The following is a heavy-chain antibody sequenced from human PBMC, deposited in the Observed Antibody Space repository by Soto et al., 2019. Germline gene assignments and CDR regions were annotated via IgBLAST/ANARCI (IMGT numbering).Heavy chain of an antibody. CDR2: IYYSGST. CDR3: ARSSSWEHYYYYGMDV. D-gene: IGHD6-13*01. V-gene: IGHV4-59*01. CDR1: GGSISSYY. Sequence: LSLTCTVSGGSISSYYWSWIRQPPGKGLEWIGYIYYSGSTNYNPSLKSRVTISVDTSKNQFSLKLSSVTAADTAVYYCARSSSWEHYYYYGMDVWGQGTTVTVSS. J-gene: IGHJ6*02.